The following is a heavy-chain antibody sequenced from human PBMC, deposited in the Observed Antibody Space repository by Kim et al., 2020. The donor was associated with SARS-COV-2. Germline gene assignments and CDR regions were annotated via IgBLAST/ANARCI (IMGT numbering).Heavy chain of an antibody. Sequence: GESLKISCKGSGYSFTSYWIGWVRQMPGKGLEWMGIIYPGDSDTRYSPSFQGQVTISADKSISTAYLQWSSLKASDTAMYYCARITFGGATTGYYYYYGMDVWGQGTTVTVSS. CDR2: IYPGDSDT. J-gene: IGHJ6*02. CDR3: ARITFGGATTGYYYYYGMDV. V-gene: IGHV5-51*01. D-gene: IGHD3-16*01. CDR1: GYSFTSYW.